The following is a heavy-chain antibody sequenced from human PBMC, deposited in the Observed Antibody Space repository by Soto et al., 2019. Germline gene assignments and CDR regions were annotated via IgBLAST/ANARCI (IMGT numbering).Heavy chain of an antibody. D-gene: IGHD6-19*01. CDR1: GYTFTSYG. CDR2: ISAYNGNT. Sequence: ASVKVSCKASGYTFTSYGISWVRQAPGQGLERMGWISAYNGNTNYAQKLQGRVTMTTDTSTSTAYMELRRLRSDDTAVYYCARVIAVVHGYYYYGMDVWGQGTTVTVSS. CDR3: ARVIAVVHGYYYYGMDV. J-gene: IGHJ6*02. V-gene: IGHV1-18*01.